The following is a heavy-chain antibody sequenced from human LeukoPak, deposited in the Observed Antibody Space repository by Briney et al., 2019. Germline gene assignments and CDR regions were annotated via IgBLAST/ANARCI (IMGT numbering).Heavy chain of an antibody. CDR3: ANLRVRGSQNAKYHDAFDI. V-gene: IGHV3-30*02. CDR2: IRYDGSNK. J-gene: IGHJ3*02. CDR1: GFTFSSYG. D-gene: IGHD3-10*01. Sequence: GGSLRLSCAASGFTFSSYGMHWVRQAPGKGLEWVAFIRYDGSNKYYADSVKGRFTISRDNSKNTLYLQMNSLRAEDTAVYYCANLRVRGSQNAKYHDAFDIWGQGTMVTVSS.